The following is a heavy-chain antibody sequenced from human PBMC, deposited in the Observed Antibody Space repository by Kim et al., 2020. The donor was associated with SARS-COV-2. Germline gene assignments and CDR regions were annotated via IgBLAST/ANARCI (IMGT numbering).Heavy chain of an antibody. CDR2: SGP. J-gene: IGHJ4*02. V-gene: IGHV3-7*01. Sequence: SGPCYVASVEGPFTISRDNAKTSLYLQMNSLRAEDTAVYYCARGVYYFDWWGQGTLVTVSS. CDR3: ARGVYYFDW.